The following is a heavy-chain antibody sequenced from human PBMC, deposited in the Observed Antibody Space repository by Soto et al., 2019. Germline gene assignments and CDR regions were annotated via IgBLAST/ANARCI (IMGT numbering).Heavy chain of an antibody. CDR3: ILTGYPPYGMDV. CDR2: IDPSDSYT. J-gene: IGHJ6*02. V-gene: IGHV5-10-1*01. D-gene: IGHD3-9*01. Sequence: GESLKISCKGSGYSFTSYWISWVRQMPGKGLEWMGRIDPSDSYTNYSPSFQGHVTISADKSISTAYLQWSSLKASDTAMYYCILTGYPPYGMDVWGQGTTVTLSS. CDR1: GYSFTSYW.